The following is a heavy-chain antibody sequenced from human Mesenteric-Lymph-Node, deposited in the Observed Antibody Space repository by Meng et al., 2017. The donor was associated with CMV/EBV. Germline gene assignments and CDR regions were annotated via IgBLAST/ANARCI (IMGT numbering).Heavy chain of an antibody. V-gene: IGHV4-39*07. Sequence: QLQLQESGPGLGKPSETLSLTCTVSGGSISSSRYYWGWIRQPPGKGLEWIGSIYYSGSTYYNPSLKSRVTISVDTSKNQFSLKLSSVTAADTAVYYCARDGDYYDSSGYNPFDYWGQGTLVTVSS. CDR2: IYYSGST. D-gene: IGHD3-22*01. CDR1: GGSISSSRYY. CDR3: ARDGDYYDSSGYNPFDY. J-gene: IGHJ4*02.